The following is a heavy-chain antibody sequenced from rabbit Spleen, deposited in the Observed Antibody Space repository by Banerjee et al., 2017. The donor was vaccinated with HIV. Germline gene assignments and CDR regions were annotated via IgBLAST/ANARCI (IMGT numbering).Heavy chain of an antibody. J-gene: IGHJ4*01. D-gene: IGHD2-1*01. V-gene: IGHV1S45*01. CDR1: GLDFSSSYW. Sequence: QEQLVEYGGDLVQPEGSLTLTCKASGLDFSSSYWICWVRQAPGKGLEWIACIYVGSGGGTKYASWAKGRFTISKTSSTTVTLEMTSLTVADTATLFCGRAGEGGYGYLDLWGPGTLVTVS. CDR3: GRAGEGGYGYLDL. CDR2: IYVGSGGGT.